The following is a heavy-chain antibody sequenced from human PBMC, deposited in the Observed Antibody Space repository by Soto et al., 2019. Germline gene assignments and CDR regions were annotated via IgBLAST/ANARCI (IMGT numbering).Heavy chain of an antibody. CDR1: GGSISSYY. J-gene: IGHJ3*01. CDR2: IYYSGST. D-gene: IGHD1-26*01. V-gene: IGHV4-59*08. CDR3: ARLKGKREWELV. Sequence: PSETLSLTCTVSGGSISSYYLSWIRQPPGKGLEWIGYIYYSGSTNYNPSLKSRVTISVDTSKNQFSLKLSSVTAADTAVYYCARLKGKREWELVWGQGTMVTVS.